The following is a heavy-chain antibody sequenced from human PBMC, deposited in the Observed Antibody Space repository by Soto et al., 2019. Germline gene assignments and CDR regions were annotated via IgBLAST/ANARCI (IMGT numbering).Heavy chain of an antibody. V-gene: IGHV3-66*01. CDR1: GFTVNSNY. J-gene: IGHJ4*02. CDR3: ATLTKYDILTGFYPC. CDR2: IYSDGST. D-gene: IGHD3-9*01. Sequence: DVQLVESGGGLVQPGGSLRLSCAASGFTVNSNYMSWVRQAPGKGLEWVSVIYSDGSTYYADSVKGRFIISRDNSNNTLYFQMNSLRAEDTAVYYCATLTKYDILTGFYPCWGQGTLVTVSS.